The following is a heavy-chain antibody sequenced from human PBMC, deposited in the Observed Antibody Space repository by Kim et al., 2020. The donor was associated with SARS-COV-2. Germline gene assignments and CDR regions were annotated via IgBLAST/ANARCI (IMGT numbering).Heavy chain of an antibody. J-gene: IGHJ4*02. D-gene: IGHD6-19*01. CDR2: ISYDGSNK. CDR3: ANPSSGWYTFDY. Sequence: GGSLRLSCAASGFTFSSYGMHWVRQAPGKGLERVAVISYDGSNKYYADSVKGRFTIPRDNSKNTLYLQMNSLRAEDTAVYYCANPSSGWYTFDYWGQGTLVAVSS. V-gene: IGHV3-30*18. CDR1: GFTFSSYG.